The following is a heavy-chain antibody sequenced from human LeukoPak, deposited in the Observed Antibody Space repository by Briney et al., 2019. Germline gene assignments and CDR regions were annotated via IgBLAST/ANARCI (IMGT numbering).Heavy chain of an antibody. CDR3: ARDGYYYDSSGSMDYYYGMDV. V-gene: IGHV3-33*01. J-gene: IGHJ6*02. CDR1: GFTFSSYG. CDR2: IWYDGSNK. D-gene: IGHD3-22*01. Sequence: GGSLRLSCAASGFTFSSYGMHWVRRAPGKGLEWVAVIWYDGSNKYYADSVKGRFTISRDNSKNTLYLQMNSLRAEDTAVYYCARDGYYYDSSGSMDYYYGMDVWGQGTTVTVSS.